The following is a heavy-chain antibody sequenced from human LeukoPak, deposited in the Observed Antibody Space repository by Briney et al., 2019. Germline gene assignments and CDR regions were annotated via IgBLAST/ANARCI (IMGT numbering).Heavy chain of an antibody. D-gene: IGHD5-18*01. CDR1: GGSFSGYY. Sequence: SETLSLTCAVYGGSFSGYYWSWTRQPPGKGLEWIGEINHSGSTNYNPSLKSRVTISVDTSKNQFSLKLSSVTAADTAMYYCARGRIQLQLRGYYYGMDVWGQGTTVTVSS. V-gene: IGHV4-34*01. CDR2: INHSGST. J-gene: IGHJ6*02. CDR3: ARGRIQLQLRGYYYGMDV.